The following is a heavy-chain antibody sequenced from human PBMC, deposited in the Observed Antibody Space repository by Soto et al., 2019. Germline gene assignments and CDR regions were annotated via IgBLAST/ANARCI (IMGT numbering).Heavy chain of an antibody. D-gene: IGHD3-22*01. J-gene: IGHJ3*02. CDR3: ARAMVVIPYDAFDI. CDR1: GFTFSSYG. CDR2: IWCDGSNK. Sequence: QVQLVESGGGVVQPGRSLRLSCAASGFTFSSYGMHWVRQAPGKGLEWVAVIWCDGSNKYYADSVKGRFTISRDNSKNTLYLQMNSLRAEDTAVYYCARAMVVIPYDAFDIWGQGTMVTVSS. V-gene: IGHV3-33*01.